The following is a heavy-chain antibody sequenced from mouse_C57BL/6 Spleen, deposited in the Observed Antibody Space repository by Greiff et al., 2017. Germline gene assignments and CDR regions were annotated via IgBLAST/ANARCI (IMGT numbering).Heavy chain of an antibody. CDR1: GYTFTSYW. D-gene: IGHD1-1*01. CDR3: AAYYYAKSRYFDV. CDR2: IDPSDSYT. Sequence: QVQLQQPGAELVMPGASVKLSCKASGYTFTSYWMHWVKQRPGQGLEWIGEIDPSDSYTNYNQKFKGKSTLTVDKSSSTAYMQLSSLTSGDSAFYYCAAYYYAKSRYFDVWGTGTTVTVSS. V-gene: IGHV1-69*01. J-gene: IGHJ1*03.